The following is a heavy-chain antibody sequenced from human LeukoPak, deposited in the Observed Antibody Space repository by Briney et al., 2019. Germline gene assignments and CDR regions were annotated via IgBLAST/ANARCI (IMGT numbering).Heavy chain of an antibody. Sequence: QPGGSLRLSCAASGFTFSSSGMHWVRQAPGKGLEWVAFIRYDGPSKYYADSVKGRFTISRDNSKNTVYLQMNSLRAEDTAVYYCAKETRGSYSDYWGRGTLVTVSS. J-gene: IGHJ4*02. CDR3: AKETRGSYSDY. D-gene: IGHD1-26*01. CDR1: GFTFSSSG. V-gene: IGHV3-30*02. CDR2: IRYDGPSK.